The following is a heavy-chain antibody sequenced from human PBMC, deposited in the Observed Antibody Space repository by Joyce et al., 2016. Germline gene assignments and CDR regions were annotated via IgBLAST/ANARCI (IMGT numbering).Heavy chain of an antibody. CDR1: GYTFTSYY. V-gene: IGHV1-46*01. Sequence: QVQLAQSGAEVRKPGASVKVSCKTSGYTFTSYYMHWVRQAPGQGLEWVRIINPSVGDTSNAQKFQGRITMTWDTPTSTGYMELSSLGLEDTAVYYCATSAFDYWGQGTLVTVSS. CDR3: ATSAFDY. CDR2: INPSVGDT. J-gene: IGHJ4*02.